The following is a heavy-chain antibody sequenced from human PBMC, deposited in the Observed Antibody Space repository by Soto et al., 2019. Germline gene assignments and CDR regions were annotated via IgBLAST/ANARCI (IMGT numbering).Heavy chain of an antibody. CDR2: IYYSGST. D-gene: IGHD2-21*01. CDR3: ARSIGVESAAEC. CDR1: GGSIISSSYY. Sequence: SDTLSLTFAVSGGSIISSSYYWGWFRQTPARRLEQIGSIYYSGSTYYSPSLKCRVILSGASSKSLCSLKLSSVSAAATAVYYGARSIGVESAAECWSQGTLSTVSP. V-gene: IGHV4-39*01. J-gene: IGHJ4*02.